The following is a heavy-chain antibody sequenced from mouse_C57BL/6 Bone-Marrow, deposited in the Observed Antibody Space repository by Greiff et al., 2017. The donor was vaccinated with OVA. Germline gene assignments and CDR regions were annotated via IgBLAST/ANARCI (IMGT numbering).Heavy chain of an antibody. D-gene: IGHD4-1*01. CDR1: GFTFSDYG. J-gene: IGHJ2*01. CDR3: AREGNWDLGFDY. V-gene: IGHV5-15*01. CDR2: ISNLAYSI. Sequence: EVQLVESGGGLVQPGGSLKLSCAASGFTFSDYGMAWVRQAPRKGPEWVAFISNLAYSIYYADTVTGRFTISRENAKNTLYLEMSSLRSEDTAMYYCAREGNWDLGFDYWGQGTTLTVSS.